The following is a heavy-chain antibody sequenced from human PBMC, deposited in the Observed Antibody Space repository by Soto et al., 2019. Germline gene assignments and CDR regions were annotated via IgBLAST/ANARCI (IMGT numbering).Heavy chain of an antibody. J-gene: IGHJ4*02. CDR1: GYSFTGYY. D-gene: IGHD5-12*01. CDR3: ARRERESGLAKDY. Sequence: ASVKVSCKASGYSFTGYYRHGVRQAPGQGLEWMGWIHPNSGGTNYAQKFQGRVTMNRETSITTAYMEVSRLRSDDTAVYYCARRERESGLAKDYLGQGTLVTFSS. CDR2: IHPNSGGT. V-gene: IGHV1-2*02.